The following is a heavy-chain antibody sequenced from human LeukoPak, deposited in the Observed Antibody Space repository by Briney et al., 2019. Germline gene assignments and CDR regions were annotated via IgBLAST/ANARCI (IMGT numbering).Heavy chain of an antibody. D-gene: IGHD2-15*01. CDR2: VSCGGST. V-gene: IGHV3-66*01. CDR1: VFTVSSDY. CDR3: AMSYCGGGSCYSTYFDY. Sequence: GGSLRLSCAASVFTVSSDYISWGRQAPGKGLGWVSAVSCGGSTYFADSGRGRFTIYRDNSKNTLYIKMNSLRTEDTDLYYCAMSYCGGGSCYSTYFDYWGQGTLVTVSS. J-gene: IGHJ4*01.